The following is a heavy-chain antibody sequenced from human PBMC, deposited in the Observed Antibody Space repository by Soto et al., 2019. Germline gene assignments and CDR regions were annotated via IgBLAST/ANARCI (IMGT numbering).Heavy chain of an antibody. J-gene: IGHJ3*02. V-gene: IGHV5-51*01. D-gene: IGHD3-3*01. CDR1: GYSFTSYW. Sequence: HVESLKISCNGSGYSFTSYWIGWVRQMPGKGLEWMGVIYPGDSDTRYSPSFQGQVTISADKSISTAYLQWSSLKASDTAMYYCARPSFYDFSTDIWGQGTMVTVSS. CDR3: ARPSFYDFSTDI. CDR2: IYPGDSDT.